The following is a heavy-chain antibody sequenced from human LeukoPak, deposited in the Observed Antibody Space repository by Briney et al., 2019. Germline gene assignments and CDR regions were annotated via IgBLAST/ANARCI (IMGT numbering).Heavy chain of an antibody. D-gene: IGHD5-24*01. CDR2: IYSGGST. V-gene: IGHV3-53*01. CDR3: AQDGASIRFDN. Sequence: GGSLRLSCAASGFTVSSNYMSWVRQAPGKGLEWVSVIYSGGSTYCADSVKGRFIISRDNSKNTLYLQMNSLRAEDTAVYYCAQDGASIRFDNWGQGTLVTVSS. J-gene: IGHJ4*02. CDR1: GFTVSSNY.